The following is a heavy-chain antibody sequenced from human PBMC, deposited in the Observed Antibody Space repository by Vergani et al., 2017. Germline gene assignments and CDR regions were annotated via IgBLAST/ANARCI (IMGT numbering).Heavy chain of an antibody. V-gene: IGHV3-23*01. CDR1: GFTFNHYA. Sequence: EVQLLESGGDLVQPGGSLRLSCAASGFTFNHYAMNWVRQAPGKGLEWVSGISGSGGSTYYAGSVKGRFTISRDSSKNTLYLQMNSLSAGDTAVYYCAKENPRNSXYDYLYNYHAMDVWGQGTTVTVSS. D-gene: IGHD5-12*01. J-gene: IGHJ6*02. CDR3: AKENPRNSXYDYLYNYHAMDV. CDR2: ISGSGGST.